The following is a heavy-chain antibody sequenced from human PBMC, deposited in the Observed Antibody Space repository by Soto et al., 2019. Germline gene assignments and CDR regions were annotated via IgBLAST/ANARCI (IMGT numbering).Heavy chain of an antibody. D-gene: IGHD3-22*01. J-gene: IGHJ4*02. CDR3: ARTGYYDSSGYYYYDY. V-gene: IGHV1-69*13. CDR2: IIPIFGTA. CDR1: GGALVSYA. Sequence: GASVKVPLQASGGALVSYAISLVGPAPGQGLEWMGGIIPIFGTANYAQKFQGRVTITADESTSTAYMELSSLRSEDTAVYYCARTGYYDSSGYYYYDYWGQGTLVTVSS.